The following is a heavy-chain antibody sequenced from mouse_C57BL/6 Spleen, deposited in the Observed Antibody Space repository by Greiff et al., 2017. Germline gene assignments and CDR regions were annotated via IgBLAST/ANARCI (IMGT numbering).Heavy chain of an antibody. CDR3: ARHEDLYYGYDGYFDY. D-gene: IGHD2-2*01. Sequence: VQLQESGAELVKPGASVKLSCKASGYTFTEYTIHWVKQRSGQGLEWIGWFYPGSGSIKYNEKFKDKATLTADKSSSTVYMALSRLTSEDSAVYFCARHEDLYYGYDGYFDYWGQGTTLTVSS. V-gene: IGHV1-62-2*01. CDR1: GYTFTEYT. CDR2: FYPGSGSI. J-gene: IGHJ2*01.